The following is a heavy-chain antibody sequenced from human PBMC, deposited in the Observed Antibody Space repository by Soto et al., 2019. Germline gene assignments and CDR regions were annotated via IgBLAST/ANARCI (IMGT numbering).Heavy chain of an antibody. Sequence: SETLSLTCAVYGGSFSGYYWSWIRQPPGKGLEWIGEINHSGSTNYNPSLKSRVTISVDTSKNQFSLKLSSVTAADTAVYYCASGRGLLLSFGTDMGWFDPWGQGTLVTVSS. D-gene: IGHD3-10*01. V-gene: IGHV4-34*01. CDR1: GGSFSGYY. J-gene: IGHJ5*02. CDR3: ASGRGLLLSFGTDMGWFDP. CDR2: INHSGST.